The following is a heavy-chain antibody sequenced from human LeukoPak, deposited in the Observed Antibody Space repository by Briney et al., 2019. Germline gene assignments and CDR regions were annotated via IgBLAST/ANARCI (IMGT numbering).Heavy chain of an antibody. Sequence: ASVKVSCKVSGGTFSSYAISWVRQAPGQGLEWMGRIIPILGIANYAQKFQGRVTITADKSTSTAYMELSSLRSEDTAVYYCAREDSSSHEYFQHWGQGTLVTVSS. J-gene: IGHJ1*01. CDR3: AREDSSSHEYFQH. CDR1: GGTFSSYA. CDR2: IIPILGIA. D-gene: IGHD6-13*01. V-gene: IGHV1-69*04.